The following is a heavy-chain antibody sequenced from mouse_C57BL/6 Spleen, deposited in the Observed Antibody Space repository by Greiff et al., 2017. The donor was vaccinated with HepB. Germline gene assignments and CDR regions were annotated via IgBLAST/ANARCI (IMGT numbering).Heavy chain of an antibody. CDR2: IDPSDSYT. CDR1: GYTFTSYW. D-gene: IGHD1-1*01. V-gene: IGHV1-69*01. J-gene: IGHJ3*01. CDR3: ARGNYYGSSYGFFAY. Sequence: LQQPGAELVMPGASVKLSRKASGYTFTSYWMHWVKQRPGQGLEWIGEIDPSDSYTNYNQKFKGKSTLTVDKSSSTAYMQLSSLTSEDSAVYYCARGNYYGSSYGFFAYWGQGTLVTVSA.